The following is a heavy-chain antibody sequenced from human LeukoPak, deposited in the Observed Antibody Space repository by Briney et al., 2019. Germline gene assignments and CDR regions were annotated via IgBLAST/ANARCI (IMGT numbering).Heavy chain of an antibody. V-gene: IGHV3-21*01. Sequence: GGCLRLSCAASGFTFSTYTMNWVRQAPGEGLEWVASISGGSNFIYYADSLKGRFNISRDNAQNSLYLQMNSLGAEDTAVYYCASRPGANFFWGQGTLVTVSS. CDR1: GFTFSTYT. D-gene: IGHD4/OR15-4a*01. CDR2: ISGGSNFI. CDR3: ASRPGANFF. J-gene: IGHJ4*02.